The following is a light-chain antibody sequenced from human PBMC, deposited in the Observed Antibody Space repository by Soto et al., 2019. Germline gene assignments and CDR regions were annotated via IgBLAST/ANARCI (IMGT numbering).Light chain of an antibody. Sequence: EIVLTQSPGTLSLSPGERATISCRASQSVSSSYLAWYQQKPGQAPRLLIYGASSRATGIPDRFSGSGSGTDFTLTISRLEPEDFAVYYCQQYGSSPFPFGPGTKVDIK. J-gene: IGKJ3*01. V-gene: IGKV3-20*01. CDR3: QQYGSSPFP. CDR1: QSVSSSY. CDR2: GAS.